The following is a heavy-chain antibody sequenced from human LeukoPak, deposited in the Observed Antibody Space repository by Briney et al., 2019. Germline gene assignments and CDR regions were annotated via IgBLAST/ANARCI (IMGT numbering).Heavy chain of an antibody. CDR3: ATTGCSSGWYPGGFDY. CDR2: INPNSGGT. D-gene: IGHD6-19*01. V-gene: IGHV1-2*02. CDR1: GYTFTGYY. J-gene: IGHJ4*02. Sequence: ASVKVSCKASGYTFTGYYMHWVRQAPGQGLEWMGWINPNSGGTNYAQKFQGRVTMTRDTSTSTAYMELSRLRSDDTAVYYCATTGCSSGWYPGGFDYWGQGTLVTVSS.